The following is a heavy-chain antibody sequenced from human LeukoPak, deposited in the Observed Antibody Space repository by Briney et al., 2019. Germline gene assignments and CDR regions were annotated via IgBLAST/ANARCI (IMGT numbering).Heavy chain of an antibody. CDR2: ISGSGGST. CDR3: AKADIVATILYPPDY. J-gene: IGHJ4*02. CDR1: GFTFSYYA. D-gene: IGHD5-12*01. V-gene: IGHV3-23*01. Sequence: GGSLILSCAASGFTFSYYAMHWVRQAPGKGLEWVSAISGSGGSTYYADSVKGRFTISRDNSKNTLYLQMNSLRAEDTAVYYCAKADIVATILYPPDYWGQGTLVTVSS.